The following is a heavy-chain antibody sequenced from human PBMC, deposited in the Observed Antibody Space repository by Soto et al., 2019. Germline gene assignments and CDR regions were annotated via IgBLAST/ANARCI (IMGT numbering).Heavy chain of an antibody. V-gene: IGHV1-69*13. CDR2: IIPIFGTA. Sequence: SVKVSCKASGGTFSSYAISWVRQAPGQGLEWMGGIIPIFGTANYAQKFQGRATITADESTSTAYMELSSLRSEDTAVYYCARDHIVVVPAAIRAGGWFDPWGQGTLVTVSS. J-gene: IGHJ5*02. CDR1: GGTFSSYA. D-gene: IGHD2-2*02. CDR3: ARDHIVVVPAAIRAGGWFDP.